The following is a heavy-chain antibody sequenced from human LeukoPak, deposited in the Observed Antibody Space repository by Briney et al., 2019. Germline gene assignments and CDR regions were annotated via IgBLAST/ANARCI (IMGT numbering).Heavy chain of an antibody. CDR1: GFTFSSYG. D-gene: IGHD6-13*01. CDR2: IWYDGSNK. CDR3: ARTHYSSSWYAVGDY. Sequence: PGRSLRLSCAASGFTFSSYGMHWVRQAPGKGLEWVAVIWYDGSNKYYADSVKGRFTISRDNSKNTLYLQMNSLRAEDTAVYYCARTHYSSSWYAVGDYWGQGTLVTVSS. V-gene: IGHV3-33*01. J-gene: IGHJ4*02.